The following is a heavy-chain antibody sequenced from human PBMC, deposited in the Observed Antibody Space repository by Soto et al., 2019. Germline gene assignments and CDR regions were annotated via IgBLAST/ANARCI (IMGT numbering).Heavy chain of an antibody. CDR2: ISSSSSTI. CDR1: GFTFSSYS. D-gene: IGHD1-1*01. CDR3: ASPRTGPEYYYGMDV. Sequence: EVQLVESGGGLVQPGGSLRLSCAASGFTFSSYSMNWVRQAPGKGLEWVSYISSSSSTIYYADSVKGRFTISRDNAKNSLYLQMNSLRDEDTAVYYCASPRTGPEYYYGMDVWGQGTTVTVSS. V-gene: IGHV3-48*02. J-gene: IGHJ6*02.